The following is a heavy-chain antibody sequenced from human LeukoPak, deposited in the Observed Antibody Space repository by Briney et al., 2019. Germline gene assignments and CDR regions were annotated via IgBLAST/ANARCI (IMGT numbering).Heavy chain of an antibody. CDR2: ISYDGSNK. D-gene: IGHD3-10*01. Sequence: GGSLRLSCAASGFTFSSYGMHWVRQAPGKGLEWVAVISYDGSNKYYADSVKGRFTISRDNSKNTLYLQMNSLRAEDTAVYYCAKDLVWGTYYGSGSYYSWDYYGVDVWGQGTTVTVSS. CDR1: GFTFSSYG. J-gene: IGHJ6*02. V-gene: IGHV3-30*18. CDR3: AKDLVWGTYYGSGSYYSWDYYGVDV.